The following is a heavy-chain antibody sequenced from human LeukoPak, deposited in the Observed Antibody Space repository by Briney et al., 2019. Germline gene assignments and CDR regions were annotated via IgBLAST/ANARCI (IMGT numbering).Heavy chain of an antibody. Sequence: SVKVSCKASGGTFSSYAISWVRQAPGQGLEWMGGIIPIFGTANYAQKFQSRVTITTDESTSTAYMELSSLRSEDTAVYYCASLRTGTNNWFDPWGQGTLVTVSS. CDR3: ASLRTGTNNWFDP. D-gene: IGHD1-1*01. CDR2: IIPIFGTA. CDR1: GGTFSSYA. J-gene: IGHJ5*02. V-gene: IGHV1-69*05.